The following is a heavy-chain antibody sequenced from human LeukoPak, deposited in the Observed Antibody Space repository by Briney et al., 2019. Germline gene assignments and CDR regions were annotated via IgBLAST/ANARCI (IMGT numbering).Heavy chain of an antibody. Sequence: SKTLSLTCAVYGGSFSGYYWSWIRQPPGKGLEWIGEINHSGSTNYNPSLKSRVTISVDTSKNQFSLKLSSVTAADTAVYYCARGRYYYDSSGYYGDAFDIWGQGTMVTVSS. CDR3: ARGRYYYDSSGYYGDAFDI. V-gene: IGHV4-34*01. CDR1: GGSFSGYY. D-gene: IGHD3-22*01. J-gene: IGHJ3*02. CDR2: INHSGST.